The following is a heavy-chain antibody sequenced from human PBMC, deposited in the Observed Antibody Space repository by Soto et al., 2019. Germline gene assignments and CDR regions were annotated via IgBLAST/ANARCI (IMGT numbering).Heavy chain of an antibody. D-gene: IGHD3-22*01. J-gene: IGHJ5*02. Sequence: GGSLRLSCAASGFTFSSYWMHWVRQAPGKGLVWVSRINSDGSSTSYADSVKGRFTISRDNAKNTLYLQMNSLRAEDTAVYYCAPRDIYYDSSGYYPPWGQGTLVTVSS. CDR1: GFTFSSYW. CDR3: APRDIYYDSSGYYPP. CDR2: INSDGSST. V-gene: IGHV3-74*01.